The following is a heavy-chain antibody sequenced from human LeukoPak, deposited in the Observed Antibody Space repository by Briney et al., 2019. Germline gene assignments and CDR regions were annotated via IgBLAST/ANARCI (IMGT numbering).Heavy chain of an antibody. CDR2: ISAYNGNT. D-gene: IGHD5-18*01. V-gene: IGHV1-18*01. J-gene: IGHJ6*03. CDR1: GYTFTSYG. Sequence: EASVKVSCKASGYTFTSYGISWVRQAPGQGLEWMGWISAYNGNTNYAQKLQGRVTMTTDTSTSTAYMELRSLRSDDTAVYYCARAVSGYSYGYYYYYMDVWGKGTTVTVSS. CDR3: ARAVSGYSYGYYYYYMDV.